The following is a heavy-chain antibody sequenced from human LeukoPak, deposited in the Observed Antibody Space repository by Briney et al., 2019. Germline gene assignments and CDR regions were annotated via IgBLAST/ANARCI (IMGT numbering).Heavy chain of an antibody. D-gene: IGHD3-10*01. J-gene: IGHJ4*02. CDR3: ARVIRLLPGSGSYYNDY. Sequence: ASVKVSCKASGYTFTSYGISWVQQAPGQGLEWMGWISAYNGNTNYAQKLQGRVTMTTDTSTSTAYMELRSLRSDDTAVYYCARVIRLLPGSGSYYNDYWGQGTLVTVSS. V-gene: IGHV1-18*04. CDR2: ISAYNGNT. CDR1: GYTFTSYG.